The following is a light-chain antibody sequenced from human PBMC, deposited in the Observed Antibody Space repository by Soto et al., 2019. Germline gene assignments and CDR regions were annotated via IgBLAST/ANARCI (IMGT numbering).Light chain of an antibody. V-gene: IGKV3-20*01. CDR1: QSVSSGH. Sequence: EIVVTQSPGTLSLSPGERATLSCRAIQSVSSGHLAWYQQKPGQAPRLLIYGASIRATGIPDRFSGSGSGTDFTLTISRLEPEDFAVYYWQQDGSSLYTFGQGTKLEIK. CDR2: GAS. J-gene: IGKJ2*01. CDR3: QQDGSSLYT.